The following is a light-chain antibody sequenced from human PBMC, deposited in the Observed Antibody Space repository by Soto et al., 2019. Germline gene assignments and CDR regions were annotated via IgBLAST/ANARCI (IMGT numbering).Light chain of an antibody. CDR3: QHYDSYPLT. CDR2: ASS. Sequence: MTQSPATLSVSPGERATLSCRASQSVSSNLAWYQQKPERAPKSXIYASSSLQSGVPSRFSGSGSGTDFTLTISSLQPEDVATYYCQHYDSYPLTFGGGTKVDIK. J-gene: IGKJ4*01. V-gene: IGKV1D-16*01. CDR1: QSVSSN.